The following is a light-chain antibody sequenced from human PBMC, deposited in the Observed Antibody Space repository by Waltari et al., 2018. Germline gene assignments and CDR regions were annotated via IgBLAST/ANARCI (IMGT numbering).Light chain of an antibody. CDR2: DAS. CDR1: QSISGY. J-gene: IGKJ2*01. Sequence: EIVLTQPPATLSLSPGDSATLSCRASQSISGYLAWYQQRPGQAPRLLIYDASHRAAGIPARFSVSGSGTDFTLTISNLEPEDFAVYYCQQRSSWPPNYTFGQGTKLEFK. CDR3: QQRSSWPPNYT. V-gene: IGKV3-11*01.